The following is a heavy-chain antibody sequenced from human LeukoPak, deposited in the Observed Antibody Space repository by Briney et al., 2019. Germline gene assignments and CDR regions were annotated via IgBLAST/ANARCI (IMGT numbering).Heavy chain of an antibody. Sequence: SETLSLTCTVSGGSISSYYWNWIRQPPGKGLEWIGYIYDSGSTNYNPSLKSRVTISVDTSKNQFSLKLSSVTAADTAVYYCARHDASFRWEPLGYWGQGTLVTVSS. CDR1: GGSISSYY. D-gene: IGHD2-15*01. J-gene: IGHJ4*02. V-gene: IGHV4-59*08. CDR2: IYDSGST. CDR3: ARHDASFRWEPLGY.